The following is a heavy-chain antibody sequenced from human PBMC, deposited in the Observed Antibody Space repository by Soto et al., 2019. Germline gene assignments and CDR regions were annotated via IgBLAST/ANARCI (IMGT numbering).Heavy chain of an antibody. Sequence: SETLSLTCAVSGGSISSGGYAWSWIRQPPGKGLEWIGYIYHSGSTYYNPSLKSRVTISVDRSKNQFSLKLSSVTAADTAVYYCARGRPTTVTTINWFDPWGQGTLVTVSS. CDR1: GGSISSGGYA. CDR2: IYHSGST. D-gene: IGHD4-17*01. J-gene: IGHJ5*02. V-gene: IGHV4-30-2*01. CDR3: ARGRPTTVTTINWFDP.